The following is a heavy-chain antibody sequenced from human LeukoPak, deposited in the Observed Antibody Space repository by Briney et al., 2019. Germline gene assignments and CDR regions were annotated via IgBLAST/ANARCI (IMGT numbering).Heavy chain of an antibody. Sequence: PGGSLRLSCAASGFTFGAYGMHWVRQAPGKGLEWVAVLWYDGSNKYYADSVKGRFTISRDNSEDTLYLQMSSLRVEDTAVYYGGSDHGGFLIGYYRNYGGRGPLVTVSS. D-gene: IGHD3-9*01. CDR1: GFTFGAYG. J-gene: IGHJ4*02. V-gene: IGHV3-33*01. CDR2: LWYDGSNK. CDR3: GSDHGGFLIGYYRNY.